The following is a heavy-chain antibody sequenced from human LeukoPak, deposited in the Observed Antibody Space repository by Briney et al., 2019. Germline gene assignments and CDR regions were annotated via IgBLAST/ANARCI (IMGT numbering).Heavy chain of an antibody. J-gene: IGHJ4*02. V-gene: IGHV3-23*01. Sequence: GGSLRLSCAASGFTFSSYAMSWVRQAPGKGLEWVSAISGSGSNTYHADSVKGRFTISRDNSKNTLYLQMKSLRADDTAIYYCASDYFLDYWGQGTLVTVSS. D-gene: IGHD6-25*01. CDR2: ISGSGSNT. CDR1: GFTFSSYA. CDR3: ASDYFLDY.